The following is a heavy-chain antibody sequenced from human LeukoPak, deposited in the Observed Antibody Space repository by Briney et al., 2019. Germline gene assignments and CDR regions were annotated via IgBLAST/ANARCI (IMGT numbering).Heavy chain of an antibody. CDR2: IFFSGST. J-gene: IGHJ2*01. Sequence: SETLSLTCSVSGGSISSSSYYWGWHRQPPGKGLVWIGSIFFSGSTYYNPSLKSRVTISVDTSKNQFSLILSSMTAADTAVYYCARKGDGYNSGYFDLWGRGTLVTVSS. D-gene: IGHD5-24*01. V-gene: IGHV4-39*01. CDR3: ARKGDGYNSGYFDL. CDR1: GGSISSSSYY.